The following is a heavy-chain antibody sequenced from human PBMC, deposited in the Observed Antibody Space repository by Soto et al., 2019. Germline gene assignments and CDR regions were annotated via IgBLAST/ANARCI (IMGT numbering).Heavy chain of an antibody. D-gene: IGHD6-6*01. CDR1: GGSINNSTSF. V-gene: IGHV4-39*02. J-gene: IGHJ5*02. Sequence: PSETLSLTCSVSGGSINNSTSFWGWLRQSPGKGLEWIATINYRWPAEYNPSLKSRVTISVDRSRNVLSLQMNYVTAPDTAVDYCANYFMSRPWFDTWGQGTLVTVSS. CDR3: ANYFMSRPWFDT. CDR2: INYRWPA.